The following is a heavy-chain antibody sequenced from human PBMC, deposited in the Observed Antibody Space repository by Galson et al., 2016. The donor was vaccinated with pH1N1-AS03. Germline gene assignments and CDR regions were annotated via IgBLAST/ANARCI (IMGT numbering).Heavy chain of an antibody. Sequence: SETLSLTCTVSGGSVGSRAYYWSWIRQPPGKGLEWLGYIYYTGSTNYNPSLKSRVAMSIDTIKNHFSLNLSSVTAADTAIYYCARVKDVMTGHYLFYYWGQGTQVTVSS. D-gene: IGHD3-9*01. CDR1: GGSVGSRAYY. CDR3: ARVKDVMTGHYLFYY. V-gene: IGHV4-61*03. J-gene: IGHJ4*02. CDR2: IYYTGST.